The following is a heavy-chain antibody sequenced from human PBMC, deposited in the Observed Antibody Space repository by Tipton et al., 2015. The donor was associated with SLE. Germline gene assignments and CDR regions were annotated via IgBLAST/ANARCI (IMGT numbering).Heavy chain of an antibody. J-gene: IGHJ6*03. D-gene: IGHD2-2*01. CDR3: ARHQTLFYMDV. CDR2: IYPGDSDT. V-gene: IGHV5-51*03. CDR1: EYYFATYW. Sequence: VQLVQSGVEVKKPGESLKISCKASEYYFATYWIGWVRQMPGKGLEWMGIIYPGDSDTRYNPSFQGQVTISADKSLRTAYLQWNSLKESDTAIYFCARHQTLFYMDVWGKGTTVTVSS.